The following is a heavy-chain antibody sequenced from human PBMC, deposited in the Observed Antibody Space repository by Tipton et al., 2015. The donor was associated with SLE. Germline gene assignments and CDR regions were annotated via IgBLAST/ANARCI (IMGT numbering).Heavy chain of an antibody. V-gene: IGHV4-59*01. CDR1: GGPISSYY. J-gene: IGHJ4*02. CDR3: ARAEWELLTGFDY. CDR2: IYYSGST. Sequence: LRLSCTVSGGPISSYYWSWIRQPPGKGLEWIGYIYYSGSTNYNPSLKSRVTISVDTSKNQFSLKLSSVTAADTAVYYCARAEWELLTGFDYWGQGTLVTVSS. D-gene: IGHD1-26*01.